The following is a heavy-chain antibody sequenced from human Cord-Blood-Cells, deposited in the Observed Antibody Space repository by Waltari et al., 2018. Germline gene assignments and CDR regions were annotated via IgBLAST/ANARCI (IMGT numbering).Heavy chain of an antibody. CDR3: ASSGVISPLQH. D-gene: IGHD1-26*01. Sequence: EVQLVESGGGLVKPGGSLRLSCAASGFTFSSYSMNWVRQAPGKGVEWVSSISSSSSYIYYADSVKGRFTISRDNAKNSLYLQMNSLRAEDTAVYYCASSGVISPLQHWGQGTLVTVSS. V-gene: IGHV3-21*01. J-gene: IGHJ1*01. CDR1: GFTFSSYS. CDR2: ISSSSSYI.